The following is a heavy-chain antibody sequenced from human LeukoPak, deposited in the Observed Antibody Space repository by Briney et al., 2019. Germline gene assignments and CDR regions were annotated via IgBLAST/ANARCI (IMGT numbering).Heavy chain of an antibody. CDR2: IIPIFGTA. CDR3: ARGVVVGYSYGEQVGWFDP. Sequence: SVKVSCKASGYTFTSYAMNWVRQAPGQGLEWMGGIIPIFGTANYAQKFQGRVTITADESTSTAYMELSSLRSEDTAVYYCARGVVVGYSYGEQVGWFDPWGQGTLATVSS. V-gene: IGHV1-69*13. CDR1: GYTFTSYA. D-gene: IGHD5-18*01. J-gene: IGHJ5*02.